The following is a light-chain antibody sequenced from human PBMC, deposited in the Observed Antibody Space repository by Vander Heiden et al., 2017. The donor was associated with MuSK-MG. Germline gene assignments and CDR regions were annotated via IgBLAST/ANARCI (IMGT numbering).Light chain of an antibody. Sequence: DIQMTQSPSTLSASVGDRVTITCRASQSISSWLAWYQQKPGKAPKLLIYDASRCESGVPSRFSGSGSGTEFTLTSSSLQPDDFATYYCQQYNSYSLFGGGTKVXIK. V-gene: IGKV1-5*01. J-gene: IGKJ4*01. CDR1: QSISSW. CDR3: QQYNSYSL. CDR2: DAS.